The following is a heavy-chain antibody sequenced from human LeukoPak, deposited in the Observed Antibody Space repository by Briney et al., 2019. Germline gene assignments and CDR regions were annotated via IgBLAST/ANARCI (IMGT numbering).Heavy chain of an antibody. V-gene: IGHV3-30*18. CDR1: GFTFSTYV. CDR2: ISYDGSNK. CDR3: AKDNELGDYDSSGYYGSGPSY. J-gene: IGHJ4*02. D-gene: IGHD3-22*01. Sequence: PGRSLRLSCATSGFTFSTYVMHWVRQAPGKGLEWVAVISYDGSNKYYADSVKGRFTISRDNSKNTLYLQMNSLRAEDTAVYYCAKDNELGDYDSSGYYGSGPSYWGQGTPVTVSS.